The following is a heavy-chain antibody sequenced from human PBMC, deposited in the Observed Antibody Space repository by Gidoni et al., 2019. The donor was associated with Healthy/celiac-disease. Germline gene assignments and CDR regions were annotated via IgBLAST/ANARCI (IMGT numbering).Heavy chain of an antibody. CDR1: GSHFSSYA. J-gene: IGHJ6*02. CDR2: ISGSGGST. Sequence: EVQLLESGGGLVQPGGSLRLSCAASGSHFSSYALSWVRQAPGKGLEWVSAISGSGGSTYYADSVKGRFTISRDNSKNTLYLQMNSLRAEDTAVYYCAKATLYCSSTSCTYYGMDVWGQGTTVTVSS. D-gene: IGHD2-2*01. V-gene: IGHV3-23*01. CDR3: AKATLYCSSTSCTYYGMDV.